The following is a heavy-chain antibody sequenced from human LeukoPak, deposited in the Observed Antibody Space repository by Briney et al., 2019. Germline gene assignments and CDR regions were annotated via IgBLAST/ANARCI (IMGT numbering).Heavy chain of an antibody. CDR3: AKLGWSAGGLYYFDY. Sequence: GGSLRLSCAASGFTLSSSAMSWVRQAPGKGLEWVSVISGSGGTTYYAGSVNGRFTISRDNSDNTLYVQMDSLRAEDTAIYYCAKLGWSAGGLYYFDYWGQGILVAVSS. J-gene: IGHJ4*02. CDR2: ISGSGGTT. CDR1: GFTLSSSA. V-gene: IGHV3-23*01. D-gene: IGHD6-13*01.